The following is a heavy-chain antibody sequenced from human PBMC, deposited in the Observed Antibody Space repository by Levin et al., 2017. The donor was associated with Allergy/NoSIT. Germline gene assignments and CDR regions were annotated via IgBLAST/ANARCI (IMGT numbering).Heavy chain of an antibody. J-gene: IGHJ5*02. CDR2: FYSGVST. D-gene: IGHD4-17*01. Sequence: GGSLRLSCAASGFTVSSNYMSWVRQAPGKGLEWVSMFYSGVSTYYADSVKGRFTISRDNSKNTLYLQMNGLRAEDTAVYYCARAQTDYGDYDQWGQGTLVTVSS. V-gene: IGHV3-53*01. CDR1: GFTVSSNY. CDR3: ARAQTDYGDYDQ.